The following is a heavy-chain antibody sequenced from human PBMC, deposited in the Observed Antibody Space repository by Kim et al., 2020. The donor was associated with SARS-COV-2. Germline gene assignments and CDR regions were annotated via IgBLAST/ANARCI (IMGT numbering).Heavy chain of an antibody. CDR3: ARDKVAVAVDY. D-gene: IGHD6-19*01. CDR2: IKQDGSEK. Sequence: GGSLRLSCAASGFTFSSYWMSWVRQAPGKWLEWVANIKQDGSEKYYVDSVKGRFTISRDNAKNSLYLQMNSLRAEDTAVYYCARDKVAVAVDYWGQGTLVTVSS. J-gene: IGHJ4*02. CDR1: GFTFSSYW. V-gene: IGHV3-7*01.